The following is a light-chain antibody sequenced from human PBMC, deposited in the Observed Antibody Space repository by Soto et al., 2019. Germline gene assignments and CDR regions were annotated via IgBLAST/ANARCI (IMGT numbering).Light chain of an antibody. J-gene: IGKJ5*01. CDR3: VLRSYLLIT. CDR2: KAS. CDR1: QTISSW. Sequence: IQISQYKSTLSASVGDRVTITCRASQTISSWLAWYQQKPGKAPKLLIYKASTLKSGVPSRFIGSVPGTDHTLSIICLEPEDCTCDYGVLRSYLLITFGEGSLLEIK. V-gene: IGKV1-5*03.